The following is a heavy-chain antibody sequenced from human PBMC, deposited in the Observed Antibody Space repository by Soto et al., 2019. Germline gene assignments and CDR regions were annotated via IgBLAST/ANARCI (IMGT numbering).Heavy chain of an antibody. CDR3: AKDPCSGGSCYERGYFDY. CDR1: GFTFSSYA. D-gene: IGHD2-15*01. J-gene: IGHJ4*02. Sequence: EVQLLESGGGLVQPGGSLRLSCAASGFTFSSYAMSWVRQAPGKGLEWVSAISGSGGSTYYADSVKGRFTISRDNSKNTRYLQMNSLRAEDTAVYYCAKDPCSGGSCYERGYFDYWGQGTLVTVSS. CDR2: ISGSGGST. V-gene: IGHV3-23*01.